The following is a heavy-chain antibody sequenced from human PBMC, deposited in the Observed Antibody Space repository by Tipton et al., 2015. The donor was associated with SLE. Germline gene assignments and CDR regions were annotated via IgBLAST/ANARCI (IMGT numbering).Heavy chain of an antibody. CDR2: ISAYNGNT. V-gene: IGHV1-18*01. CDR1: GGTFSSYA. Sequence: QSGAEVKKPGSSVKVSCKASGGTFSSYAISWVRQAPGQGLEWMGWISAYNGNTNYAQKLQGRVTMTTDTSTSTAYMELRSLRSDDTAVYYCARPFLYSGSYYIGYWGQGTLVTVSS. CDR3: ARPFLYSGSYYIGY. J-gene: IGHJ4*02. D-gene: IGHD1-26*01.